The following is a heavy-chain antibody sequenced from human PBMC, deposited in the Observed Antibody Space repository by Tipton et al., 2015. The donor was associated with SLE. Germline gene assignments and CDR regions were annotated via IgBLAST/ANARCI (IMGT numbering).Heavy chain of an antibody. D-gene: IGHD2-15*01. J-gene: IGHJ3*02. V-gene: IGHV4-59*08. Sequence: TLSLTCTVSGGSISNYYWSWIRQPPGKGLEWIGYIYNSGSTNYNPSLKSRVTISVDTSKNQFSLKLSSVTAADTAVYYCARHKYCIGGSCYPDAFDIWGQGTMVTVSS. CDR2: IYNSGST. CDR1: GGSISNYY. CDR3: ARHKYCIGGSCYPDAFDI.